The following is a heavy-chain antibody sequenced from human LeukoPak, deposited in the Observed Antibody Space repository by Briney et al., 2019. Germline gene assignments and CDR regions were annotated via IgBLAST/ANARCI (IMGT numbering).Heavy chain of an antibody. CDR3: TRARIPMTTLFEYFQH. J-gene: IGHJ1*01. V-gene: IGHV3-7*03. Sequence: PGGSLRLSCAASGFTFSSYWMSWVRQAPGKGLEWVANIKQDGSEKYYVDSVKGRFTISRDNAKNSLYLQMNSLKTEDTAVYYCTRARIPMTTLFEYFQHWGQGTLVTVSS. CDR2: IKQDGSEK. CDR1: GFTFSSYW. D-gene: IGHD4-11*01.